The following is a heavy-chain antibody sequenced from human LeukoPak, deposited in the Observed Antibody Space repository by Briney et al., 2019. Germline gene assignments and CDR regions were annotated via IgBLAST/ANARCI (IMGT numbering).Heavy chain of an antibody. J-gene: IGHJ5*02. D-gene: IGHD3-10*01. CDR2: LHYSATT. Sequence: SETLSLTCTVSGDAISKSNDFWGWIRQPPGMGLEWIGSLHYSATTYFNPSLKSRVTISVDTSKNQFSLKLNSVTAADTAVYYCARHYGPWGQGTLVTVSS. CDR3: ARHYGP. CDR1: GDAISKSNDF. V-gene: IGHV4-39*01.